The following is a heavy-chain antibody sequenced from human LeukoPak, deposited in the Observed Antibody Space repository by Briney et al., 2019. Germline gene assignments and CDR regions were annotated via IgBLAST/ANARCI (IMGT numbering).Heavy chain of an antibody. J-gene: IGHJ4*02. Sequence: PGGSLRLSCAASGFTFSDYYMSWIRQAPGKGLEWVSYISSSGSTIYYADSVKGRFTISRDNSKNTLYLQMNSLRAEDTAVYYCANGLFDSSWYQFVTWGQGTLVTVSS. CDR1: GFTFSDYY. V-gene: IGHV3-11*04. CDR2: ISSSGSTI. CDR3: ANGLFDSSWYQFVT. D-gene: IGHD6-13*01.